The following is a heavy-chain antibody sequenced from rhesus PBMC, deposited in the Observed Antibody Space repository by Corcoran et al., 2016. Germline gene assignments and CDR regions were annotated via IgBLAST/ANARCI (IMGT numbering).Heavy chain of an antibody. CDR1: GGPISGYY. CDR3: ARAPTGNFDC. CDR2: IGGSSGTP. Sequence: QVQMQESGPGLVKPSENLSLTCAVSGGPISGYYWNWIRQPPGMGLEWIGYIGGSSGTPQYNPSLKSRFTVSTDTSKTQFSLKLSSVTAADPAVYYCARAPTGNFDCWGQGVLVTVSS. J-gene: IGHJ4*01. V-gene: IGHV4-165*02.